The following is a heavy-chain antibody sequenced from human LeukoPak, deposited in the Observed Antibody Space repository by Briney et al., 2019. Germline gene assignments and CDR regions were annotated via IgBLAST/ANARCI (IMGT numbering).Heavy chain of an antibody. V-gene: IGHV1-18*01. CDR1: GYTFTSYD. Sequence: ASVKVSCKASGYTFTSYDINWVRQATGQGLEWMGWMNPNSGNTNYAQKLQGRVTMTTDTSTSTAYMELRSLRSDDTAVYYCARDGFSGEEAYWGQGTLVTVSS. CDR2: MNPNSGNT. CDR3: ARDGFSGEEAY. D-gene: IGHD3-10*01. J-gene: IGHJ4*02.